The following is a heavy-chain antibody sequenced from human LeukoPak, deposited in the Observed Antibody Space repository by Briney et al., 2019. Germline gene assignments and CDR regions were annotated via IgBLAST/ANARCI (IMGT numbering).Heavy chain of an antibody. CDR2: IYYTGTT. V-gene: IGHV4-59*01. CDR1: GGSISAYY. D-gene: IGHD3-9*01. CDR3: ARADFDWKPKYEY. J-gene: IGHJ4*02. Sequence: SETLSLTCTVSGGSISAYYWNWIRQPPGKGLEWIGYIYYTGTTQYNPSLKTRVTISMDTSKKQLSLQLTSLTAADTAVYYCARADFDWKPKYEYWGQGTVVTVSS.